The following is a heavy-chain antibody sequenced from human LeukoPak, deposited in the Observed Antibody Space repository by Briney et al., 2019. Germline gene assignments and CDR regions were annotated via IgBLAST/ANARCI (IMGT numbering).Heavy chain of an antibody. CDR3: AKEEKYSYAI. D-gene: IGHD5-18*01. Sequence: GGSLSLSCAPSGFTFSSYGMHWVRQAPAKGLEWVAVISYDGSNKYYADSVKGRFTISRDNSKNTLYLQMNSLRAEDTAVYYCAKEEKYSYAIWSQGTLVTVSS. V-gene: IGHV3-30*18. CDR2: ISYDGSNK. J-gene: IGHJ4*02. CDR1: GFTFSSYG.